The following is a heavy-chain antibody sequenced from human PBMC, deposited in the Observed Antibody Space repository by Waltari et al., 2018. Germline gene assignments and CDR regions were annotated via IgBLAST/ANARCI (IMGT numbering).Heavy chain of an antibody. CDR1: GGSVSGFS. J-gene: IGHJ4*02. CDR3: ARDKNWDVSGPGAIEF. V-gene: IGHV4-59*02. Sequence: QVQLQESGPGLLKPSETLSLTCTVSGGSVSGFSWTWIRQPPGKGLERIAYFSHKETTNHNPSLKSRVTISVDTSRNHISLRLTSVTAADTAVYFCARDKNWDVSGPGAIEFWGQGALVTVSS. CDR2: FSHKETT. D-gene: IGHD6-25*01.